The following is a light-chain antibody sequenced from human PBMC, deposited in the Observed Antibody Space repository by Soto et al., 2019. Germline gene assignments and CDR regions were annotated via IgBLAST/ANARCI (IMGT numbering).Light chain of an antibody. J-gene: IGKJ1*01. CDR3: QHYNTYSGT. V-gene: IGKV1-5*01. Sequence: DVQMTTSPSTLSASVGARFTITCRASQSISRSLAWYQQKPWKAPNLLIYDSSSLQSGVPSRFSGSGSGTEFTLTISSLQPDDFATYYCQHYNTYSGTFGQGTQV. CDR2: DSS. CDR1: QSISRS.